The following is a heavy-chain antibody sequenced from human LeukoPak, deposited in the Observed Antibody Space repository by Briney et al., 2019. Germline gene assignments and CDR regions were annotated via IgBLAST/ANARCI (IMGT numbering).Heavy chain of an antibody. D-gene: IGHD3-10*01. CDR1: GFTFSDYY. CDR2: ISSSGSTI. V-gene: IGHV3-11*04. CDR3: CLVRGVYYAYLDY. Sequence: PGGSLRLSCAASGFTFSDYYMSWIRQAPGKGLEWVSYISSSGSTIYYADSVKGRFTISRDNAKNSLYLQMNSLRAEDTAVYYCCLVRGVYYAYLDYWGQGTLVTVSS. J-gene: IGHJ4*02.